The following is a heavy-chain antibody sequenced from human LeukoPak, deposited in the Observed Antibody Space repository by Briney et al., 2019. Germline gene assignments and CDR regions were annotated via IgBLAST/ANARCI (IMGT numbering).Heavy chain of an antibody. CDR1: GGTFSSYA. CDR2: IIPIFGTA. Sequence: SVKVSCKASGGTFSSYAISWVRQASGQGLEWMGRIIPIFGTANYAQKFQGRVTITTDESTSTAYMELSSLRSEDTAVYYCAREPYCGGDCYYAFDIWGQGTMVTVSS. D-gene: IGHD2-21*02. CDR3: AREPYCGGDCYYAFDI. J-gene: IGHJ3*02. V-gene: IGHV1-69*05.